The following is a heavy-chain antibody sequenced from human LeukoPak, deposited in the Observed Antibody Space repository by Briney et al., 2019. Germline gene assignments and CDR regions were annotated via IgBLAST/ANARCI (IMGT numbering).Heavy chain of an antibody. CDR3: ARDHLFYDSSGYYYVDY. D-gene: IGHD3-22*01. J-gene: IGHJ4*02. V-gene: IGHV4-38-2*02. Sequence: MASETLSLTCAVSGYSISSGYYWGWIRQPPGKGLEWIGSIYHSGSTYYNPSLKSRVTISVDTSKNQFSLKLSSVTAADTAVYYCARDHLFYDSSGYYYVDYWGQGTLVTVSS. CDR2: IYHSGST. CDR1: GYSISSGYY.